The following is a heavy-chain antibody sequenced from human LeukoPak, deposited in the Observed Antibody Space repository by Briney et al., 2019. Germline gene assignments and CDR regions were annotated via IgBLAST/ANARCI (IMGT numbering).Heavy chain of an antibody. D-gene: IGHD3-10*01. CDR3: TTSLGPGELSGFDH. J-gene: IGHJ4*02. V-gene: IGHV3-15*01. CDR2: SKKKSDGGTA. Sequence: GGSLRLACVGSGFTFSNAWMSWVRQAPGKGLEWVGRSKKKSDGGTADSAAPVKGRFTISRDDSKNTLHLQMSRLKTEDTGVYYSTTSLGPGELSGFDHWGQGTLVTVSS. CDR1: GFTFSNAW.